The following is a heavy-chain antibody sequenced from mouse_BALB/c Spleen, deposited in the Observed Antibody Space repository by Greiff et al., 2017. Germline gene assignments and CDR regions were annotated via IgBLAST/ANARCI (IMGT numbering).Heavy chain of an antibody. J-gene: IGHJ4*01. CDR3: ERRYDGSGGDAMDY. D-gene: IGHD1-1*01. CDR1: GFTFSSFG. CDR2: ISSGSSTI. V-gene: IGHV5-17*02. Sequence: DVKLVESGGGLVQPGGSRKLSCAASGFTFSSFGMHWVRQAPEKGLEWVAYISSGSSTIYYADTGKGRFTISRDNPKNTLFLQMTSLRSEDTAMYYGERRYDGSGGDAMDYWGQGTSVTVSS.